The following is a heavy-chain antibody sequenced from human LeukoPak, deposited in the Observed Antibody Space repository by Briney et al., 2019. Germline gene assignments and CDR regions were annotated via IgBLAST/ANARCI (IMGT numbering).Heavy chain of an antibody. Sequence: SETLSLTCAVCGGSFSGYYWSWIRQPPGKGLEWIGEINHSGSTNYNPSLKSRVTISVDTSKNQFSLKLSSVTAADTAVYYCARSQGAFDIWGQGTMVTVSS. CDR1: GGSFSGYY. V-gene: IGHV4-34*01. J-gene: IGHJ3*02. CDR3: ARSQGAFDI. CDR2: INHSGST.